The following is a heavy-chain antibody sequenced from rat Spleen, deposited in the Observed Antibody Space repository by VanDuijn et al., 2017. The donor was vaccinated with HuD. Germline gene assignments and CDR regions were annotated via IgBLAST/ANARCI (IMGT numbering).Heavy chain of an antibody. Sequence: EVQLVESGGGLVQSGRSLKLSCAASGFTFSNYGMAWVRQTPTKGLEWVASISTGGGNTYYRDSVKGRFTISRYNAKNTQYLQMDSLRSEETATYYCARLTAARSTGKYYFDYWGQGVMVTVSS. CDR3: ARLTAARSTGKYYFDY. J-gene: IGHJ2*01. CDR2: ISTGGGNT. V-gene: IGHV5S14*01. D-gene: IGHD1-2*01. CDR1: GFTFSNYG.